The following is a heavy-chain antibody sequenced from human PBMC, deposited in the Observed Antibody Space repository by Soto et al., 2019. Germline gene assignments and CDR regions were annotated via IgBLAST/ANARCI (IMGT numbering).Heavy chain of an antibody. CDR1: GFTFSSYW. V-gene: IGHV3-7*01. CDR2: IKQDGSEK. J-gene: IGHJ3*02. Sequence: GGSLRLSCAASGFTFSSYWMSWVRQAPGKGLEWVANIKQDGSEKYYVDSVKGRFTISRDNAKNSLYLQMNSLRAEDTAVYYCARVYGDYVRAFGAFDIWGQGTMVTVSS. D-gene: IGHD4-17*01. CDR3: ARVYGDYVRAFGAFDI.